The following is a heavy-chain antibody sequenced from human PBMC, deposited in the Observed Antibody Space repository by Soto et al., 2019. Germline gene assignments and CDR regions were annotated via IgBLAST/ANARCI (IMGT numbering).Heavy chain of an antibody. V-gene: IGHV3-23*01. J-gene: IGHJ4*02. D-gene: IGHD6-19*01. CDR3: AKATTNGGWFNPFDS. Sequence: GGSLRLSCAASGFSFVNYAMNWVRQAPGKGLEWVPGLSGSGTSTYYADSVKGRFTISRDNSRDTLFLQMSSLTADDTAVYYCAKATTNGGWFNPFDSWGQGALVTVSS. CDR2: LSGSGTST. CDR1: GFSFVNYA.